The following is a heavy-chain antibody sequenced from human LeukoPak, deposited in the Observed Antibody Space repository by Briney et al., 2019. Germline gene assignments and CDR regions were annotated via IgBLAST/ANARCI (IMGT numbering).Heavy chain of an antibody. V-gene: IGHV3-30*02. J-gene: IGHJ3*02. D-gene: IGHD3-3*01. Sequence: GGSLRLSCAASGFTFSSYGMHWVRQAPGKGLEWVAFIRYDGSNKYYADSVKGRFTISRDNSKNTLYLQMNSLRAEDTAVYYYLGVHCFGTPRAFDIWGQGTMVTVSS. CDR1: GFTFSSYG. CDR2: IRYDGSNK. CDR3: LGVHCFGTPRAFDI.